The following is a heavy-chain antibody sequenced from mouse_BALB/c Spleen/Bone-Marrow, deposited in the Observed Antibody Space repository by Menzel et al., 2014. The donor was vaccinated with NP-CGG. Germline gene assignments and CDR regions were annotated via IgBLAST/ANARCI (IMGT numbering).Heavy chain of an antibody. CDR1: GYTFSSYW. V-gene: IGHV1-9*01. J-gene: IGHJ2*01. CDR2: ILPGSGST. CDR3: AKSTGTWDY. Sequence: QVQLQQSGVELMKPGASVKISCKATGYTFSSYWIEWVKQRPGHGLEWIGEILPGSGSTNYGEKFKGKDTFTADTSSNTAYMQLSSLTSEDSAVYYCAKSTGTWDYWGQGTTLTVSS. D-gene: IGHD4-1*02.